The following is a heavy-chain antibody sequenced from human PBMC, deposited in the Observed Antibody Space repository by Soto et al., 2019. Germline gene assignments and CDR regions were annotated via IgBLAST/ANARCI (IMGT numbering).Heavy chain of an antibody. CDR2: ISGSGGST. CDR1: AFTFSSYA. J-gene: IGHJ4*02. CDR3: AKDMGCSGGSCYPISDY. D-gene: IGHD2-15*01. V-gene: IGHV3-23*01. Sequence: EVQLLESGGGLVQPGGSLRLSCAVSAFTFSSYAMSWVRQAPGKGLEWVSAISGSGGSTYYADSVKGRFTISRDNSKNTLYLQMNSLRAEDTAVYYCAKDMGCSGGSCYPISDYWGQGTLVTVSS.